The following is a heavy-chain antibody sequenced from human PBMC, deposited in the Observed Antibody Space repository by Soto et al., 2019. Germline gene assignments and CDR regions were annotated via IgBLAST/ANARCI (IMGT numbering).Heavy chain of an antibody. CDR1: GGSISSSNW. D-gene: IGHD6-13*01. J-gene: IGHJ4*02. V-gene: IGHV4-4*02. CDR2: IYHSGST. CDR3: ARDTAAASDY. Sequence: PSETLSLTCAVSGGSISSSNWWCWVRQPTGKGLEWIGEIYHSGSTNYNPSLKSRVTISVDKSTNQFSLKLSSVTAADTAVYYCARDTAAASDYWGQATLVTVSA.